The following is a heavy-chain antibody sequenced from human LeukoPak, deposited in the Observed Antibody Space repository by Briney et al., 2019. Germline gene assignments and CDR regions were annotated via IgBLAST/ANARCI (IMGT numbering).Heavy chain of an antibody. J-gene: IGHJ4*02. CDR2: IYYSGST. CDR3: ARGVYDSSGYYYGHFDS. Sequence: SETLSLTCTVSGGSISGYYWNWIRQPPGKGLEWIGYIYYSGSTNYNPSLKSRVTILVDASKNQFSLKLSSVTAADTALYYCARGVYDSSGYYYGHFDSWGQGTLVTVSS. D-gene: IGHD3-22*01. V-gene: IGHV4-59*01. CDR1: GGSISGYY.